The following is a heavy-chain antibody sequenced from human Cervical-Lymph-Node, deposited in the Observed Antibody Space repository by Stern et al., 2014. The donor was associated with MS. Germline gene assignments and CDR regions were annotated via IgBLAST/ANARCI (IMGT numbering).Heavy chain of an antibody. Sequence: EEQLVESGGGLIQPGGSLRLSCAASGFTVSSNYMSWVRQAPGKGLEWVSVIQSVGDTSYAASVKGRLTVSRDNSKNTIYLQMNSLRVEDTAVYYCASLTGAPGYWGQGTLVAVSS. V-gene: IGHV3-53*01. CDR3: ASLTGAPGY. J-gene: IGHJ4*02. CDR1: GFTVSSNY. D-gene: IGHD3-9*01. CDR2: IQSVGDT.